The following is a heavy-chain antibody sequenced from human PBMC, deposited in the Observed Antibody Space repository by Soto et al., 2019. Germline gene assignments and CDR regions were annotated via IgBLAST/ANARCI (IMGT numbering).Heavy chain of an antibody. CDR3: AILGTYYFDNSDNYFDF. CDR2: INAGNGNT. D-gene: IGHD3-22*01. CDR1: GYTFTSYA. J-gene: IGHJ4*02. Sequence: ASVKVSCKASGYTFTSYAMHWVRQAPGQRLEWMGWINAGNGNTKYSQKFQGRVTITRDTSASTAYMELRGLRSEDTAVYYCAILGTYYFDNSDNYFDFWGQGTLVTAPQ. V-gene: IGHV1-3*01.